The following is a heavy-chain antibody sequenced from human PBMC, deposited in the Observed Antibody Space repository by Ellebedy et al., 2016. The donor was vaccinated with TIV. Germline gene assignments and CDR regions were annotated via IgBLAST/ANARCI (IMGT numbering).Heavy chain of an antibody. D-gene: IGHD1-26*01. V-gene: IGHV3-9*01. J-gene: IGHJ3*02. CDR2: ISWNSGSI. CDR3: AKDVLGPFPYDAFDI. CDR1: GFTFDDYA. Sequence: GGSLRLXXAASGFTFDDYAMHWVRQAPGKGLEWVSGISWNSGSIGYADSVKGRFTISRDNSKNTLYLQMNSLRAEDTAVYYCAKDVLGPFPYDAFDIWGQGTMVTVPS.